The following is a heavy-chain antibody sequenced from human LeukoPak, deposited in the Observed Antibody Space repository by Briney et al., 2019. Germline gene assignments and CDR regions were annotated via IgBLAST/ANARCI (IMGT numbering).Heavy chain of an antibody. CDR1: GDSISSTNW. CDR3: ARGDYYDSSGYLDY. CDR2: IYHSGST. D-gene: IGHD3-22*01. Sequence: SGTLSLTCAVSGDSISSTNWWSWVRQPPGKGLEWIGEIYHSGSTNYNPSLKSRVTISVDKSKNQFSLKLSSVTAADTAVYYCARGDYYDSSGYLDYWGQGTLVTVSS. V-gene: IGHV4-4*02. J-gene: IGHJ4*02.